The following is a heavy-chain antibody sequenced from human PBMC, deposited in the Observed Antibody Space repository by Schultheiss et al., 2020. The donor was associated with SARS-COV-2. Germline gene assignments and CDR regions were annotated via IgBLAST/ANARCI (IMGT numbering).Heavy chain of an antibody. Sequence: SQTLSVTCTVSGGSISSYYWSWIRQPPGKGLEWIGYIYYSGSTNYNPSLKSRVTISVDTSKNQFSLKLSSVTAADTAVYYCARGAIPFDYWGQGTLVTVSS. CDR2: IYYSGST. D-gene: IGHD2-21*01. CDR3: ARGAIPFDY. J-gene: IGHJ4*02. CDR1: GGSISSYY. V-gene: IGHV4-59*12.